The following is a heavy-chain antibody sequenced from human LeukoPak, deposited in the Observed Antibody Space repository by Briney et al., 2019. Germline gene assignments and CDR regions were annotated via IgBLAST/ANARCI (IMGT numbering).Heavy chain of an antibody. Sequence: PGGSLRLSCAASGFTFDDYAMHWVRQAPGKGLEWVSGISWNSGSIGYADSVKGRFTISRDNAKNSLYLQMNSLRAEDTALYYCAKDIARYFDWLRAFDIWGQGTMVTVSS. CDR1: GFTFDDYA. CDR3: AKDIARYFDWLRAFDI. V-gene: IGHV3-9*01. D-gene: IGHD3-9*01. CDR2: ISWNSGSI. J-gene: IGHJ3*02.